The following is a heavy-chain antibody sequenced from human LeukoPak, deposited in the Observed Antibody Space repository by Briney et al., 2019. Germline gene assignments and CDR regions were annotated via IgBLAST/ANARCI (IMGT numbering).Heavy chain of an antibody. D-gene: IGHD3-10*01. CDR1: GFTFSSYS. V-gene: IGHV3-21*01. CDR2: ISSSSNYI. J-gene: IGHJ6*03. CDR3: ARITVIRVAAMDV. Sequence: SGGSLRLSCAASGFTFSSYSMNWVRQAPGKGLEWVSSISSSSNYIYYADSVKGRFTISRDNAKNSLYLQMNSLSSEDTAVYYCARITVIRVAAMDVWGKGTTVTISS.